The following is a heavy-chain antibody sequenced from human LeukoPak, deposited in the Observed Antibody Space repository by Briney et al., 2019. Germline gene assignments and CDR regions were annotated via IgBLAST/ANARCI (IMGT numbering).Heavy chain of an antibody. Sequence: ASVKVSCTASGYSFTGYYMHWIRQAPGQGLEWMGWINPNSGGINYEQKFQGRVTMTRDTSISTAYMELSRLTSDDTAVYYCAREAANMVRGVMGKWGQGTLVTVSS. J-gene: IGHJ4*02. CDR2: INPNSGGI. V-gene: IGHV1-2*02. CDR3: AREAANMVRGVMGK. D-gene: IGHD3-10*01. CDR1: GYSFTGYY.